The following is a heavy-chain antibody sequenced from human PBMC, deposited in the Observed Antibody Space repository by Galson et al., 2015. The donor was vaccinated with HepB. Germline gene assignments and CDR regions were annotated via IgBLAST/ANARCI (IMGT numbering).Heavy chain of an antibody. J-gene: IGHJ4*02. CDR3: AKENTDCSSTSCYGTVDY. D-gene: IGHD2-2*01. CDR1: GFTFSSYA. CDR2: ISGSGGST. Sequence: SLRLSCAASGFTFSSYAMSWVRQAPGKGLEWVSGISGSGGSTYYADSVKGRFTISRDNSKNTLYLQMNSLRAEDTAVYYCAKENTDCSSTSCYGTVDYWGQGTLVTVSS. V-gene: IGHV3-23*01.